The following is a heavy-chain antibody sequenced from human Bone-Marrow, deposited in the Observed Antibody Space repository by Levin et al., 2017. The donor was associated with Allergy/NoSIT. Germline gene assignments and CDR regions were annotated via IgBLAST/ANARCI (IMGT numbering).Heavy chain of an antibody. CDR1: GFTFSSYA. D-gene: IGHD3-22*01. CDR3: ARDLSSGYNIALWYYYGMDV. Sequence: GGSLRLSCAASGFTFSSYAMHWVRQAPGKGLEWVAVISYDGSNKYYADSVKGRFTISRDNSKNTLYLQMNSLRAEDTAVYYCARDLSSGYNIALWYYYGMDVWGQGTTVTVSS. J-gene: IGHJ6*02. CDR2: ISYDGSNK. V-gene: IGHV3-30-3*01.